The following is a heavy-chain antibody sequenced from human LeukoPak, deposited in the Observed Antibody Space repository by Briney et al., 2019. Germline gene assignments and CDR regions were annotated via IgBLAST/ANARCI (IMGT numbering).Heavy chain of an antibody. CDR1: GFTFTSYG. CDR2: ISSSSSYI. CDR3: TRGGGSGRYGLPFDS. V-gene: IGHV3-21*01. J-gene: IGHJ4*02. Sequence: GGSLRLSCAASGFTFTSYGMTWVRQAPGKGLEWVSSISSSSSYIYYSDSVKGRFTISRDNAKNSLYLQMNSLKADDTAVYYCTRGGGSGRYGLPFDSWGQGTLVTVSS. D-gene: IGHD6-13*01.